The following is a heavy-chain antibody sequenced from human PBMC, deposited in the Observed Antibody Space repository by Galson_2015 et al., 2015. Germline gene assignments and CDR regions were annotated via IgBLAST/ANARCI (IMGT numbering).Heavy chain of an antibody. V-gene: IGHV3-23*01. CDR3: AKDPRVHSGSFPYYFDY. CDR1: GFTFSSYR. Sequence: SLRLSCAASGFTFSSYRMNWVRQAPGKGPEWVSIITGNAGSTSYADSVKGRFTISRDNSKNTLYLQMSSLRAGDTAVYYCAKDPRVHSGSFPYYFDYWGQGTLVTVSS. J-gene: IGHJ4*02. CDR2: ITGNAGST. D-gene: IGHD1-26*01.